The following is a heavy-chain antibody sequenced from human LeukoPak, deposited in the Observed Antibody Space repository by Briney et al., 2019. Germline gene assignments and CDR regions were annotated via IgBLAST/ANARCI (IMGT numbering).Heavy chain of an antibody. CDR3: ARKTTSSNGLGAFDV. D-gene: IGHD3-10*01. CDR1: GYSFTNFW. V-gene: IGHV5-51*01. J-gene: IGHJ3*01. CDR2: IFPGDSDI. Sequence: GESLKISXSGSGYSFTNFWIGWVRQMPGKGLDWMGLIFPGDSDIRYNPSFEGHVTISADKSFSSAYLQWRSLKPSDTAIYYCARKTTSSNGLGAFDVWGQGTMVTVSS.